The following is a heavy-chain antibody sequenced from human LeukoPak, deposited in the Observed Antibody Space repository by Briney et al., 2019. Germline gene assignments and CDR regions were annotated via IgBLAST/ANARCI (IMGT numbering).Heavy chain of an antibody. J-gene: IGHJ4*02. CDR2: ISSSGSTM. Sequence: GGSLRLSCAASGFIFSDYYMSWIRQAPGKGLEWVSYISSSGSTMYYTDSVKGRFTISRDNAKNSLYPQMNSLRADDTAMYYCARAMVRGVIPVWGQGTLVIVSS. D-gene: IGHD3-10*01. CDR1: GFIFSDYY. V-gene: IGHV3-11*04. CDR3: ARAMVRGVIPV.